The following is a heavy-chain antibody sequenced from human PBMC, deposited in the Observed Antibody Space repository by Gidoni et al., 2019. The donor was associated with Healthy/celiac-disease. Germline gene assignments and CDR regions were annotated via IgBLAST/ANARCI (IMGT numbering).Heavy chain of an antibody. V-gene: IGHV3-9*01. J-gene: IGHJ5*02. CDR3: AKDSVEAVAGQGGWFDP. CDR1: GLALGAYA. CDR2: ISWNSGSI. Sequence: EVQVVESGGGVVQPGRSVRLSCGASGLALGAYAMHWVRQAPGKGLEWVSGISWNSGSIGYADSVKGRFTISRDNAKNSLYLQMHSLRAEDTAVYYCAKDSVEAVAGQGGWFDPWGQGTLVTVSS. D-gene: IGHD6-19*01.